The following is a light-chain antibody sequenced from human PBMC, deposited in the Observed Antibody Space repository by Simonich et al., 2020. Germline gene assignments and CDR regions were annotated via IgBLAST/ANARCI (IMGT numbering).Light chain of an antibody. J-gene: IGKJ3*01. Sequence: DIVMTQSPDSLAVSLGERATINCKSSQSVLYSSNNKNYLVWYQQKPGQPPKLLIYWESTRESGVPDRFRGSGSGTDFTLTISSLQAEDVAVYYCQQYYSTPFTFGPGTKVDIK. V-gene: IGKV4-1*01. CDR3: QQYYSTPFT. CDR2: WES. CDR1: QSVLYSSNNKNY.